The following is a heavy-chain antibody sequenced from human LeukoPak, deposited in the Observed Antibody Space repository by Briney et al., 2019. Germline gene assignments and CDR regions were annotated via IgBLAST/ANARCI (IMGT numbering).Heavy chain of an antibody. CDR2: ISGSAHKI. D-gene: IGHD7-27*01. CDR1: GITFSNYA. J-gene: IGHJ3*01. V-gene: IGHV3-23*01. Sequence: PGGSLRLSCVASGITFSNYAVSWVRQAPEKGLDWVSVISGSAHKIRYADSVKGRFTISRDNSENIVYLQMNNLRAEDTAVYYCAKDRWGGDAFDVWGQGTMVTVSS. CDR3: AKDRWGGDAFDV.